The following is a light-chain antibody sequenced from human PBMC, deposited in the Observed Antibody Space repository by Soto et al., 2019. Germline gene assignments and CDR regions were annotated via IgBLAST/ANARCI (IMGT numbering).Light chain of an antibody. Sequence: DIPMTQSPSTLSASVGDTVTITCRASQSVDKWLAWYQQKPGRAPKLLIYKASTLEGGVPSRFGGSGSGTEFTLTISNLQPDDFATYYCQQYDTSSRAFGQGTTMEVK. CDR1: QSVDKW. J-gene: IGKJ1*01. CDR3: QQYDTSSRA. V-gene: IGKV1-5*03. CDR2: KAS.